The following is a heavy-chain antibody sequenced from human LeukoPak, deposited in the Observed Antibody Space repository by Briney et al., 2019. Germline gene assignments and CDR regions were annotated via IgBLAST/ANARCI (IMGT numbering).Heavy chain of an antibody. CDR1: GGSFSGYY. CDR2: INHSGST. CDR3: ARGITMVRGAIIKPLDY. J-gene: IGHJ4*02. Sequence: SETLSLTCAVYGGSFSGYYWSWIRQPPGKGLEWIGEINHSGSTNYNPSLKSRVTISVDTSKNQFSLKLSSVTAADTAVYYCARGITMVRGAIIKPLDYWGQGTLVTVSS. V-gene: IGHV4-34*01. D-gene: IGHD3-10*01.